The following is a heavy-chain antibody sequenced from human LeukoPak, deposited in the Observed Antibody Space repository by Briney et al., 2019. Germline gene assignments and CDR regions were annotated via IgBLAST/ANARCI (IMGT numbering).Heavy chain of an antibody. CDR3: ARDQGSMIVVRTTTWYFDL. V-gene: IGHV3-7*01. D-gene: IGHD3-22*01. Sequence: GGSLRLSCVGSGFTFSNYWMSWVRQAPGKGLEWLANINQDGSEIYYVDSVKGRFTISRDNGKNSLYLQINSLRADDTAVYYCARDQGSMIVVRTTTWYFDLWGRGTLVTVSS. J-gene: IGHJ2*01. CDR1: GFTFSNYW. CDR2: INQDGSEI.